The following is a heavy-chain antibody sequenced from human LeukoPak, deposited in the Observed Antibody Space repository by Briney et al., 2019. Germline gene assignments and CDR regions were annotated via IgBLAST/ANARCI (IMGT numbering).Heavy chain of an antibody. D-gene: IGHD1-14*01. CDR1: GFTFSSEG. CDR2: ISYDGSNK. CDR3: AKAPGNPYYFDY. J-gene: IGHJ4*02. V-gene: IGHV3-30*18. Sequence: GGSLRLSCAASGFTFSSEGMHWVRRAPGKGLEWVAVISYDGSNKYYADSVKGRFTISRDNSKNTLYLQMNSLRAEDTAVYYCAKAPGNPYYFDYWGQGTLVTVSS.